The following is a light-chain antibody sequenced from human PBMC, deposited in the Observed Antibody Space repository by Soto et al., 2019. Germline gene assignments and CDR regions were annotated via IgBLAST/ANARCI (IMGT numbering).Light chain of an antibody. CDR2: AAS. J-gene: IGKJ4*01. CDR1: QSISSY. V-gene: IGKV1-39*01. CDR3: QQCDSTPLT. Sequence: DVQMTQSTSSLSASLGDRVTITCRASQSISSYLNWYQQKPGKAPKLLIYAASSLQSGVPSRFSGSGSGTDFTLTISSLQPEDFATYYCQQCDSTPLTFGGGTKVDI.